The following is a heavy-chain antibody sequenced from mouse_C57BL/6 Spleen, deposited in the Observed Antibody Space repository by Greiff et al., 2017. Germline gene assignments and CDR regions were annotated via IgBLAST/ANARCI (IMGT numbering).Heavy chain of an antibody. CDR3: ASGNAIDY. CDR1: GYAFSSSW. J-gene: IGHJ4*01. CDR2: IYPGDGDT. D-gene: IGHD1-1*02. V-gene: IGHV1-82*01. Sequence: VKLQESGPELVKPGASVKISCKASGYAFSSSWMNWVKQRPGKGLEWIGRIYPGDGDTNYNGKFKGKATLTADKSSSTAYMQLSSLTSEDSAVYFCASGNAIDYWGQGTSVTVSS.